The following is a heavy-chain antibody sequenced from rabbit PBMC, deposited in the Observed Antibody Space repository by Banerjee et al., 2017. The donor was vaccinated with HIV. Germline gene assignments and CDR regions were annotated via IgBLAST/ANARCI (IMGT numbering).Heavy chain of an antibody. CDR1: GFSFSSGYD. V-gene: IGHV1S40*01. D-gene: IGHD1-1*01. J-gene: IGHJ6*01. CDR2: IYAGSSGST. CDR3: ARGSGGYYGIYSGMDL. Sequence: QSLEESGGDLVKPGASLTLTCKASGFSFSSGYDMCWVRQAPGKGLEWIACIYAGSSGSTHYASWAKGRFTISKTSSTTVTLQMTSLTAADTATYFCARGSGGYYGIYSGMDLWGPGTLVTVS.